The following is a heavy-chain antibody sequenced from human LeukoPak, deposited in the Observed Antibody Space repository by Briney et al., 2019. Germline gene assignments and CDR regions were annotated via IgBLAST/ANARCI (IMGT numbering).Heavy chain of an antibody. J-gene: IGHJ3*02. Sequence: SETLSLTCTVSGGSISSSSYYSGWIRQPPGKGLEWIGSIYHSGSTYYNPSLKSRVTISVDTAKNQFSLKLSSVTAADTAVYYCAKVGAHDAFDIWGQGTMVTVSS. CDR3: AKVGAHDAFDI. D-gene: IGHD1-26*01. CDR2: IYHSGST. V-gene: IGHV4-39*07. CDR1: GGSISSSSYY.